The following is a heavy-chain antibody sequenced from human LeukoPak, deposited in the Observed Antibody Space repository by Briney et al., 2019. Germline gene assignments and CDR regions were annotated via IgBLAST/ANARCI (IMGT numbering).Heavy chain of an antibody. J-gene: IGHJ4*02. CDR3: ARDSTFGTPFDY. D-gene: IGHD3-10*01. CDR1: GGSISSYY. CDR2: ICTSGST. V-gene: IGHV4-4*07. Sequence: SETLSLTCTVSGGSISSYYWSWIRQPAGKGLEWIGRICTSGSTNYNPSLKSRVTMSVDTSKNQFSLKLSSVTAADTAVYYCARDSTFGTPFDYWGQGTLVTVSS.